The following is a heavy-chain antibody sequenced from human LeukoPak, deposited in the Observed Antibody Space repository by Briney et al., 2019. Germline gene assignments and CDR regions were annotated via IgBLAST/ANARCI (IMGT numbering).Heavy chain of an antibody. CDR1: GYTFTSYW. V-gene: IGHV5-51*01. CDR3: ARVRSLSTTFFDY. D-gene: IGHD1-1*01. J-gene: IGHJ4*02. Sequence: GESLKISCKGSGYTFTSYWIVWVRQMPGKGLECMGIIYPGDSDTTYSPSFQGQVTISADKSISTAYLQWGSPKASDTAMYYCARVRSLSTTFFDYWGQGTLVAVSS. CDR2: IYPGDSDT.